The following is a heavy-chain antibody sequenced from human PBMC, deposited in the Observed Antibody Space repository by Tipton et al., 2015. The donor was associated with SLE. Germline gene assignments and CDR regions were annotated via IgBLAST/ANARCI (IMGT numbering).Heavy chain of an antibody. J-gene: IGHJ4*02. Sequence: TLSLTCAVSGGSISSSSYYWSWIRQPAGKGLEWIGRIYTSGSTNYNPSLKSRVTMSVDTSKNQFSLKLSSVTAADTAVYYCATIPYPAVWGQGTLVTVSS. CDR3: ATIPYPAV. CDR2: IYTSGST. CDR1: GGSISSSSYY. V-gene: IGHV4-61*02.